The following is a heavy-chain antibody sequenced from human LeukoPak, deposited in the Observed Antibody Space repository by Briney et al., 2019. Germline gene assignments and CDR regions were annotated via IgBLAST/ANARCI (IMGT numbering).Heavy chain of an antibody. CDR3: ARSIYGSGSYYFDY. CDR1: GGTFSSYA. CDR2: IIPIFGTA. D-gene: IGHD3-10*01. V-gene: IGHV1-69*01. Sequence: GASVKVSCKASGGTFSSYAISWVRQAPGQGLEWMGGIIPIFGTANYAQKFQGRVTITADESTGTAYMELSSLRSEDTAVYYCARSIYGSGSYYFDYWGQGTLVTVSS. J-gene: IGHJ4*02.